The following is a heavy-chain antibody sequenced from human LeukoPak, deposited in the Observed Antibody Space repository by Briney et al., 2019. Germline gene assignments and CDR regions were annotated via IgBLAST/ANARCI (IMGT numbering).Heavy chain of an antibody. J-gene: IGHJ4*02. CDR2: TNPKSGGT. CDR1: GYTFSGYY. Sequence: GASVKVSCKASGYTFSGYYIHWVRQAPGQGLEWMGWTNPKSGGTNYAQKFQGRVTMTRDTSITTAYMELSRLRSDDTAVYYCTRELGCGGGSCYPDYWGQGTLVTVSS. D-gene: IGHD2-15*01. V-gene: IGHV1-2*02. CDR3: TRELGCGGGSCYPDY.